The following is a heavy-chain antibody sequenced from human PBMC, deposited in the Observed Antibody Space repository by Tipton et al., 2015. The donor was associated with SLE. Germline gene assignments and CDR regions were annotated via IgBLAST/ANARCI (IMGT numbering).Heavy chain of an antibody. CDR3: ARQGTGTFYY. D-gene: IGHD1-1*01. CDR1: GGSISSSSYY. Sequence: LRLSCTVSGGSISSSSYYWGGIRQPPGKGLEWIGSIYYSGSTYYNPSLKSRVTISVDTSKNQFSLKLSSVTAADTAVYYCARQGTGTFYYWGQGTLVTVSS. V-gene: IGHV4-39*07. CDR2: IYYSGST. J-gene: IGHJ4*02.